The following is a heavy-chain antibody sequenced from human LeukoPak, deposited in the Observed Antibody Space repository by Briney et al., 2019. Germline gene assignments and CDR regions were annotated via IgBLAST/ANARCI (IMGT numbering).Heavy chain of an antibody. J-gene: IGHJ5*02. CDR1: GGSISSYY. CDR3: ARVYKDFWSASGFDP. D-gene: IGHD3-3*01. V-gene: IGHV4-59*01. Sequence: PSETLSLTCTVSGGSISSYYWSWIRQPPGKGLEWIGYIYYSGSTNHNPSLKSRVTISVDTSKNQFSLKLSSVTAADTAVYYCARVYKDFWSASGFDPWGQGTLVTVSS. CDR2: IYYSGST.